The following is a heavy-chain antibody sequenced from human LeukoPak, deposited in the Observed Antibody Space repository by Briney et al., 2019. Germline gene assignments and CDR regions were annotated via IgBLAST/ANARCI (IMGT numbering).Heavy chain of an antibody. CDR3: AKDLQWLPYYYDY. D-gene: IGHD3-22*01. V-gene: IGHV3-23*01. CDR1: GFTFSSYA. Sequence: GGSLRLSCAASGFTFSSYAMSWVRQAPGKGLEWVSSISGSGGSTNYADSVKGRFTISRDNSRNTVYLQMNSLRAEDTAVYYCAKDLQWLPYYYDYWGQGTLVTVSS. J-gene: IGHJ4*02. CDR2: ISGSGGST.